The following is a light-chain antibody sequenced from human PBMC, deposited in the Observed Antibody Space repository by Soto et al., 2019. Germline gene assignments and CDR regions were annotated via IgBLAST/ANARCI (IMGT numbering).Light chain of an antibody. CDR3: CSYAPSRTLL. V-gene: IGLV2-23*01. CDR1: SSDVGAYNY. CDR2: EGN. J-gene: IGLJ2*01. Sequence: QSALTQPASVSASPGQSITISCTGTSSDVGAYNYVSWYQQHPGKAPKLMLYEGNKRPSGVSSRFSASKSGNTASLTISGLQAEDEADYFCCSYAPSRTLLFGGGTKVTVL.